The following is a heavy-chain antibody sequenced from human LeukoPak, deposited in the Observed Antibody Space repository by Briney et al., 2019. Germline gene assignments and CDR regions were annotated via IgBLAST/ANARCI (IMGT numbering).Heavy chain of an antibody. Sequence: PGGSLRLSCAASGFTFSSHSMNWVRHAPGKGLEWLSYISSSSNTIYYAHSEKGRFPLSRDNANNSLFLQMNSLRAEDTAVSYCARVVVSYDSSGYYSSYYYYMDVWGKGTTVTVSS. D-gene: IGHD3-22*01. CDR2: ISSSSNTI. J-gene: IGHJ6*03. CDR1: GFTFSSHS. V-gene: IGHV3-48*01. CDR3: ARVVVSYDSSGYYSSYYYYMDV.